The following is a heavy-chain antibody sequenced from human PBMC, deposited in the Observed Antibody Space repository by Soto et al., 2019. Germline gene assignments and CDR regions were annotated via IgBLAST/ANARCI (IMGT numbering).Heavy chain of an antibody. D-gene: IGHD2-2*01. Sequence: QVQLQESGPGLVKPSQTLSLICTVSGGSVNRGDYYWTWIRQPSGKGLEWIGYIYYSGSTYYNPSLQSRVSISLDTSKNQFSLKLTSVTAADTAVYFCASYYCASTRCPGVDVWGQGTTVTVSS. V-gene: IGHV4-30-4*01. CDR2: IYYSGST. CDR1: GGSVNRGDYY. CDR3: ASYYCASTRCPGVDV. J-gene: IGHJ6*02.